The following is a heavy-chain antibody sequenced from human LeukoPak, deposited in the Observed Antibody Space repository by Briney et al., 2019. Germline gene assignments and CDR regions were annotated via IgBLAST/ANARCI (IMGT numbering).Heavy chain of an antibody. D-gene: IGHD3-10*01. V-gene: IGHV3-33*01. CDR1: GFTFSSYC. Sequence: PGRSLRLSCAASGFTFSSYCMHWVRQAPGKGLEWVAVIWYDGSNKYYADSVKGRFTISRDNSKNTLYLQMNSLRAEDTAVYYCALGVRGFDAFDIWGQGTMVTGSS. CDR3: ALGVRGFDAFDI. CDR2: IWYDGSNK. J-gene: IGHJ3*02.